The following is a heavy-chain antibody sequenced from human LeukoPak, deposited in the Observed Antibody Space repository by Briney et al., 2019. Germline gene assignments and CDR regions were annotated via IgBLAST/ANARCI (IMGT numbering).Heavy chain of an antibody. CDR1: GDSITSSNYY. D-gene: IGHD6-19*01. Sequence: PSETLSLTCTVSGDSITSSNYYWGWFRQSPGKGPEWIGSIYSSGSTYYSPSLKSRVTISVATSKNQFSLTVSSVTAADTAMYYCARDGRLNPAIGVDWGQGTLVTVSS. CDR3: ARDGRLNPAIGVD. J-gene: IGHJ4*02. V-gene: IGHV4-39*07. CDR2: IYSSGST.